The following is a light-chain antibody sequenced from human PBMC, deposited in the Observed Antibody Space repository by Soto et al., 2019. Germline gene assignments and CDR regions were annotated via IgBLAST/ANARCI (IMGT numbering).Light chain of an antibody. CDR1: QSVSSN. J-gene: IGKJ1*01. CDR3: QQYGSSGT. CDR2: DTS. Sequence: EIVMTQSPATLSVSPGEGATLSCRASQSVSSNLAWYQQKPGQAPRLLIYDTSIRATGIPDRFSGSGSGTDFTLTISRLEPEDFAVYYCQQYGSSGTFGQGTK. V-gene: IGKV3-20*01.